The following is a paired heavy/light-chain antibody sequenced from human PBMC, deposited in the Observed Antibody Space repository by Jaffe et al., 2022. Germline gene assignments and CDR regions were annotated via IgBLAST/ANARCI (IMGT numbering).Heavy chain of an antibody. CDR2: VRNDGTNT. J-gene: IGHJ4*02. V-gene: IGHV3-30*02. CDR3: AKDFAWHFDS. CDR1: GFTISDYG. D-gene: IGHD3-9*01. Sequence: QVQLVESGGGVVQPGGSLRLSCAASGFTISDYGTHWVRQAPGKGLEWVALVRNDGTNTYYADSVKGRFTISRDNSKNTVNLQMNSLRPEDTAVYYCAKDFAWHFDSWGQGTLVTVSS.
Light chain of an antibody. Sequence: QTVVTQEPPFSVSPGGTVTLTCGLSSGSVTINNYPSWYQQTPGQAPRALIYTTNTRSSGVPARFSGSILGNKAALTITGAQADDECHYYCALYMGNGIWVFGGGTKLTVL. J-gene: IGLJ3*02. V-gene: IGLV8-61*01. CDR2: TTN. CDR3: ALYMGNGIWV. CDR1: SGSVTINNY.